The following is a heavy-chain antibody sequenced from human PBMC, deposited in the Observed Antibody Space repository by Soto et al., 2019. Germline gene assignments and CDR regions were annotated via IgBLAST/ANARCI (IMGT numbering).Heavy chain of an antibody. CDR1: GVTFSSYA. D-gene: IGHD3-10*01. CDR3: ATYGSGSYPYFDY. J-gene: IGHJ4*02. V-gene: IGHV3-23*01. CDR2: ISSSGGST. Sequence: GGSLRLSCAASGVTFSSYAMSLVRQAPGKGLEWVSAISSSGGSTYYADSVKGRFTISRDNSKSTLFLQMNSLRAEDTAVYYCATYGSGSYPYFDYWGQGTLVTVSS.